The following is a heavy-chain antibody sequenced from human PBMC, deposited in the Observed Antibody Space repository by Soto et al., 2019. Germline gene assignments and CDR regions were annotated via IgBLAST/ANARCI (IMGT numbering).Heavy chain of an antibody. V-gene: IGHV1-18*04. J-gene: IGHJ4*02. Sequence: ASVKVSCKASGYTFTSYGISWVRQAPGQGLEWMGWISAYNGNTNYAQKLQGRVTMTTDTSTSTAYMELRSLRSDDTAVYYCARDSPRYSYGYIFDCWGQGTLVTVSS. D-gene: IGHD5-18*01. CDR3: ARDSPRYSYGYIFDC. CDR2: ISAYNGNT. CDR1: GYTFTSYG.